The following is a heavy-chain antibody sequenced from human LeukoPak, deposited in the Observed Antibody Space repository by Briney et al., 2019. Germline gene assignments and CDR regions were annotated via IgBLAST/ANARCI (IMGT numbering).Heavy chain of an antibody. CDR3: ARAPSVWKVRGAIDPLDY. V-gene: IGHV1-69*04. J-gene: IGHJ4*02. D-gene: IGHD3-10*01. CDR2: IIPILGIA. CDR1: GGTFSSYA. Sequence: GSSVKVSCKASGGTFSSYAISWVRQAPGQGLEWMGRIIPILGIANYAQKFQGRVTITADKSTSTAYMELSSLRSEDTAVYYCARAPSVWKVRGAIDPLDYWGQGTLVTVSS.